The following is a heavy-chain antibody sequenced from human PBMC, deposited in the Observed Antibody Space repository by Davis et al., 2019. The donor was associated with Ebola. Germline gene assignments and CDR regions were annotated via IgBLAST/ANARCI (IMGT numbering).Heavy chain of an antibody. J-gene: IGHJ6*02. CDR2: IYYSGST. V-gene: IGHV4-39*01. Sequence: PGGSLRLSCTVSGGSISSSSYYWGWIRQPPGKGLEWIGSIYYSGSTYYNPSLKSRVTISVDTSKNQFSLKLSSVTAADTAVYYCARGGNYDFWSGYSDYYYGMDVWGQGTTVTVSS. CDR1: GGSISSSSYY. CDR3: ARGGNYDFWSGYSDYYYGMDV. D-gene: IGHD3-3*01.